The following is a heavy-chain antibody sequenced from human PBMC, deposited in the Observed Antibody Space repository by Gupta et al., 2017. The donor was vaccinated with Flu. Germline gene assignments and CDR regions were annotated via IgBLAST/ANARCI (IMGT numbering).Heavy chain of an antibody. CDR3: ARNRGWEQFDY. CDR1: GFTFSDSW. J-gene: IGHJ4*02. V-gene: IGHV3-7*01. CDR2: INQDGSTK. D-gene: IGHD3-10*01. Sequence: EVQLVEPGGGLVQSGGSLRLSCAASGFTFSDSWLNWVRQAPGKGLEWVANINQDGSTKNYGDPLKGRFTVSRDNAKNSLYLQMDSLRAEDTAVYFCARNRGWEQFDYWGQGTLVTVSS.